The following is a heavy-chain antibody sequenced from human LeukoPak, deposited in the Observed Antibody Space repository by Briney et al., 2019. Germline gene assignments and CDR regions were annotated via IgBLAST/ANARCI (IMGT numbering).Heavy chain of an antibody. CDR3: ARVGGYSGSYYGY. CDR2: INPNSGGT. J-gene: IGHJ4*02. Sequence: ASVKVSCKASGYTFTGYYMHWVRQAPGQGLEWMGWINPNSGGTNYAQKFQGRVTMTRDTSISTAYMELSRLRSDDTAVYYCARVGGYSGSYYGYWGQGTLVTVSS. D-gene: IGHD1-26*01. V-gene: IGHV1-2*02. CDR1: GYTFTGYY.